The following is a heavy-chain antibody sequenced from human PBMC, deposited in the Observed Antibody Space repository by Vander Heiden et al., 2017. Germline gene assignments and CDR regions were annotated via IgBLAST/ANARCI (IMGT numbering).Heavy chain of an antibody. Sequence: EVQLVESGGGLVQPGGSLRLACAASGFTFSDHSLNWVRQAPGKGLEWVGRTRNKANSYTTEYAASVKGRFTISRDDSKNSLYLQMNSLKTEDTAVYYCARTAAAGPFDYWGQGTLVTVSS. CDR1: GFTFSDHS. V-gene: IGHV3-72*01. D-gene: IGHD6-13*01. CDR3: ARTAAAGPFDY. J-gene: IGHJ4*02. CDR2: TRNKANSYTT.